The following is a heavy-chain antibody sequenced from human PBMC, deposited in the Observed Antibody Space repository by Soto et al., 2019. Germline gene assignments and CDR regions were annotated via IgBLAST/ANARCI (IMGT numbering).Heavy chain of an antibody. V-gene: IGHV1-69*08. CDR3: AREGPGIAVAGNFQH. CDR1: GGTFSSYT. CDR2: IIPILGIA. Sequence: QVQLVQSGAEVKKPGSSVKVSCKASGGTFSSYTISWVRQAPGQGLEWMGRIIPILGIANYAQKFQGRVTITADKSTSTAYMELSSLRSEDTAVYYCAREGPGIAVAGNFQHWGQGTLVTVSS. J-gene: IGHJ1*01. D-gene: IGHD6-19*01.